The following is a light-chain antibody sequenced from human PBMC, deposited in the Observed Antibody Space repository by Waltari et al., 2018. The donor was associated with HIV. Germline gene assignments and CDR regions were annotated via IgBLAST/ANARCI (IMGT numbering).Light chain of an antibody. J-gene: IGLJ3*02. CDR1: TFPSTS. Sequence: SYVLTQPPSVSVAPGAAATISCGGWTFPSTSVHWYRQHPGQAPVLVIRFNSDRPSGIPDRFSGSTSGNTATLTISRVEVGDEADYYCQVWDSTNHHVVFGGGTELTVL. CDR3: QVWDSTNHHVV. V-gene: IGLV3-21*04. CDR2: FNS.